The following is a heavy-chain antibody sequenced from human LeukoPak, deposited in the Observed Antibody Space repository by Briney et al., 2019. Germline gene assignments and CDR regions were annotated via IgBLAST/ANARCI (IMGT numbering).Heavy chain of an antibody. CDR1: GFTFSGYW. J-gene: IGHJ4*02. Sequence: GGSLRLPCAASGFTFSGYWMHWVRQAPGKGLEWVSGMSGSGATTYYADSVKGRFTISRDNSKNTLYLQMNSLRVEDTAIYYCAKDEVAVTGSVTTFDYWGQGALVTVSS. CDR3: AKDEVAVTGSVTTFDY. CDR2: MSGSGATT. D-gene: IGHD6-19*01. V-gene: IGHV3-23*01.